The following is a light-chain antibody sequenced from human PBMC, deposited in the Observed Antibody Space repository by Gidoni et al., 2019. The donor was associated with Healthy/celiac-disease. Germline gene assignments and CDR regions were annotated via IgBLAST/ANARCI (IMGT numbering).Light chain of an antibody. J-gene: IGLJ1*01. CDR2: KDS. CDR3: QSADSSGTYKV. V-gene: IGLV3-25*03. Sequence: SYELTQPPSVSVSPGQTARITCSGDALPKQYAYRSQQQPGQAPVLVIYKDSERPSGIPERFSGSSSGTTVTLTIRGVKAEDEADYYCQSADSSGTYKVFGTGTKVTVL. CDR1: ALPKQY.